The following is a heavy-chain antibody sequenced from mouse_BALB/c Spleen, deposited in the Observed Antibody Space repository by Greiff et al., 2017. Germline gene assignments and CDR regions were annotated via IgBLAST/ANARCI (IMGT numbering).Heavy chain of an antibody. J-gene: IGHJ2*01. D-gene: IGHD1-1*01. CDR3: ARWGGSSPFDY. CDR2: IDPANGNT. Sequence: VQLQQSGAELVKPGASVKLSCTASGFNIKDTYMHWVKQRPEQGLEWIGRIDPANGNTKYDPKFQGKATITADTSSNTAYLQLSSLTSEDTAVYCCARWGGSSPFDYWGQGTTLTVSS. V-gene: IGHV14-3*02. CDR1: GFNIKDTY.